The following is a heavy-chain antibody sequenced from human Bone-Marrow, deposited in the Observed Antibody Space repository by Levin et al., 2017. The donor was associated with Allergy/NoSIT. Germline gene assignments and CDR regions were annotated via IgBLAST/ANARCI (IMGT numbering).Heavy chain of an antibody. CDR1: GFTFGDYV. D-gene: IGHD2-21*02. CDR2: IRSQAYGGTT. Sequence: GGSLRLSCTASGFTFGDYVMTWFRQAPGKGLEWVGFIRSQAYGGTTEHAASLKGRFFISRDDSERIAYLQLNSLKTEDTAMYYCARRCAGDCYTTDAFDGWGQGTMLTVSS. J-gene: IGHJ3*01. V-gene: IGHV3-49*03. CDR3: ARRCAGDCYTTDAFDG.